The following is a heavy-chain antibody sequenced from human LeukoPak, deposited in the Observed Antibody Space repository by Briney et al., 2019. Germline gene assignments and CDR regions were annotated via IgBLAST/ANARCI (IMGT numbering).Heavy chain of an antibody. CDR1: GGSINSYY. D-gene: IGHD2-2*01. CDR2: IYYSGST. V-gene: IGHV4-59*01. Sequence: SETLSLTCTVSGGSINSYYWSWIRQPPGKGLEWIGYIYYSGSTNYNPSLKSRVTISVDTSKNQFSLKLSSVTAADTAVYYCARGVRVVPAAISTFDYWGQGTLVTVSS. CDR3: ARGVRVVPAAISTFDY. J-gene: IGHJ4*02.